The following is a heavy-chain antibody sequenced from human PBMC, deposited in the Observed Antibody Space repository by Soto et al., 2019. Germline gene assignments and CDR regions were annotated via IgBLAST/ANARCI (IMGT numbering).Heavy chain of an antibody. CDR3: ARDREGSSSEDYYYYGMDV. D-gene: IGHD6-6*01. V-gene: IGHV3-21*01. Sequence: PGGSLRLSCAASGFTFSSYSMNWVRPAPGKGLEWVSSISSSSSYIYYADSVKGRFTISRDNAKNSLYLQMNSLRAEDTAVYYCARDREGSSSEDYYYYGMDVWGQGTTVTVSS. CDR1: GFTFSSYS. CDR2: ISSSSSYI. J-gene: IGHJ6*02.